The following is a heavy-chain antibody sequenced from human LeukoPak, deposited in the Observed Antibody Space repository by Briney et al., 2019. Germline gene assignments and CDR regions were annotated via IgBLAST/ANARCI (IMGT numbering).Heavy chain of an antibody. CDR2: MTYRGSA. J-gene: IGHJ4*02. CDR3: AVYGGNWDFDS. D-gene: IGHD4/OR15-4a*01. Sequence: SSETLSLTCAVYNGFDNLYFMLVRQPPGKGLEWIGEMTYRGSANYNPSLRSRATISINVSQRQFSLILKSVTAADTATYYCAVYGGNWDFDSWGQGTPVTVSS. CDR1: NGFDNLYF. V-gene: IGHV4-34*01.